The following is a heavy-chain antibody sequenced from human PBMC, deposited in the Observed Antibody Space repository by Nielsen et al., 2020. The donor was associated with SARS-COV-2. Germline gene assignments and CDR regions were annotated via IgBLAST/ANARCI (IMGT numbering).Heavy chain of an antibody. CDR3: ARDGENWNLSLFDY. Sequence: ASVKVSCKVSGYTLTELSMHWVRQAPGKGLEWMGGFDPEDGETIYAQKFQGRVTMTTDTSTSTAYMELRSLRSDDTAVYYCARDGENWNLSLFDYWGQGTLVTVSS. CDR2: FDPEDGET. D-gene: IGHD1-7*01. J-gene: IGHJ4*02. V-gene: IGHV1-24*01. CDR1: GYTLTELS.